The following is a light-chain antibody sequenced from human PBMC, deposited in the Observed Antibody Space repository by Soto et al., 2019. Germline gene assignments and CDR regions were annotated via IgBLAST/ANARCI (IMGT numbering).Light chain of an antibody. CDR1: SSNIGNNY. CDR3: GTWDTSLYTVV. Sequence: HSVLTQPPSVSAAPGQKVTISCSGSSSNIGNNYVSWYQQLPGTAPKFLIYDDYKRPSGIPDRFSGSKSGTSATLVITGLQTGDEADYYCGTWDTSLYTVVFGGGTQLTVL. CDR2: DDY. J-gene: IGLJ2*01. V-gene: IGLV1-51*01.